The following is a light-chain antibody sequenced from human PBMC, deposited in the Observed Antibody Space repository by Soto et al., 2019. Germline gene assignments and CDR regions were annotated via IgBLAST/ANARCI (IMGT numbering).Light chain of an antibody. CDR1: QSISSY. Sequence: DIQMNQSPSSLSASLGDRVTITCRASQSISSYLNWYQQKPGKAPKLLIYAASSLQSGVPSRFSGSGSGTDFTLTISSLQPEDFATYYCQQSYSTWTFGQGTNVDIK. V-gene: IGKV1-39*01. CDR3: QQSYSTWT. CDR2: AAS. J-gene: IGKJ1*01.